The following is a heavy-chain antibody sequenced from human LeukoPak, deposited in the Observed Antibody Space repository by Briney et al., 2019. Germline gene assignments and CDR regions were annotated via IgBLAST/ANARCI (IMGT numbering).Heavy chain of an antibody. CDR3: ARDFGYSYGYFDY. D-gene: IGHD5-18*01. CDR1: GGTFSSYA. CDR2: IIPIFGTA. Sequence: SVKVSCKASGGTFSSYAISWVRQAPGQGLEWMGGIIPIFGTASYAQKFQGRVTITADKSTSTAYMELSSLRSEDTAVYYCARDFGYSYGYFDYWGQGTLVTVSS. V-gene: IGHV1-69*06. J-gene: IGHJ4*02.